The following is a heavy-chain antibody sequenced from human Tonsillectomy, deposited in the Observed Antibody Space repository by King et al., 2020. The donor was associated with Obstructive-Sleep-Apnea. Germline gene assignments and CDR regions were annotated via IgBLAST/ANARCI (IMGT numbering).Heavy chain of an antibody. V-gene: IGHV5-51*01. Sequence: QLVQSGAEVKKPGESLKISCKGSGYSFTNYWIGWVRQMPGKGLEWMGIIYPGHSDTRYSPSFQGQVTFSADKSISTAYLQWSSLKASDTAMYYCARHYYYGSGSPNGAFDLWGRGTLVTVSS. CDR1: GYSFTNYW. D-gene: IGHD3-10*01. J-gene: IGHJ2*01. CDR3: ARHYYYGSGSPNGAFDL. CDR2: IYPGHSDT.